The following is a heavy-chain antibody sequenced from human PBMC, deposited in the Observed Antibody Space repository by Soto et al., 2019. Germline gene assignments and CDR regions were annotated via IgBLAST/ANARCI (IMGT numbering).Heavy chain of an antibody. D-gene: IGHD1-20*01. Sequence: QVTLKESGPVLVKPTETLTLTCAVSGFSPRDSKVGVRGLRQPTGKALEGLAHIFWNGEKSYSTHLERRHTISKDPPKAQVVSPMTKMDPVDTSAYFGTHVRQWDVAHKYDWGGRGTVIHVSS. CDR3: THVRQWDVAHKYDW. CDR1: GFSPRDSKVG. J-gene: IGHJ1*01. CDR2: IFWNGEK. V-gene: IGHV2-26*01.